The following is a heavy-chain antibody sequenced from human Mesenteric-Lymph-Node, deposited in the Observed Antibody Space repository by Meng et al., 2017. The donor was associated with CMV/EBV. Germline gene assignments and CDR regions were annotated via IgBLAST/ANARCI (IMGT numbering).Heavy chain of an antibody. CDR2: ISGSGGST. D-gene: IGHD2-15*01. CDR3: AKGSGAPANSYYFDY. V-gene: IGHV3-23*01. Sequence: GESLKISCAASGFTFSSYAMNWVRQAPGKGLEWVSSISGSGGSTYYADSVKGRFTISRDNSKNTLYLQMNSLRAEDTAVYFCAKGSGAPANSYYFDYWGQGTLVTVSS. CDR1: GFTFSSYA. J-gene: IGHJ4*02.